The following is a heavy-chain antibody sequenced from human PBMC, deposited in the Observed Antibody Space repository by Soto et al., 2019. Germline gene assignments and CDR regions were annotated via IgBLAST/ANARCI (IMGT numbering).Heavy chain of an antibody. CDR1: GFTFSSYG. CDR2: ISYDGSTE. Sequence: GGSLRLSCAASGFTFSSYGMHWVRQAPGKGLEWVAFISYDGSTEHYADSVRGRFTISRDNSKNTLYLQVNSLRTEDTAVYYCARDRSMVVVAPGYWGQGTLVTVSS. J-gene: IGHJ4*02. D-gene: IGHD3-22*01. V-gene: IGHV3-30*03. CDR3: ARDRSMVVVAPGY.